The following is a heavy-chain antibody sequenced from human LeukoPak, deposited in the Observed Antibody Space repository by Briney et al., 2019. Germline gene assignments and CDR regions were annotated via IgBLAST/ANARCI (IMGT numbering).Heavy chain of an antibody. Sequence: TLSLTCTVSGGSISSGGYYWSWLRQHPGKGLEWIGYIYYSGSTYYNPSLKSRVTISVDTSKNQFSLKLSSVTAADTAVYYCARDLGRDYGDVGWFDPWGQGTQVTVSS. J-gene: IGHJ5*02. CDR2: IYYSGST. D-gene: IGHD4-17*01. V-gene: IGHV4-31*03. CDR3: ARDLGRDYGDVGWFDP. CDR1: GGSISSGGYY.